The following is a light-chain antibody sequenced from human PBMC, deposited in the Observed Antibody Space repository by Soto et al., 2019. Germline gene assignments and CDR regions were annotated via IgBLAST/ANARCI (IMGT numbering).Light chain of an antibody. V-gene: IGLV4-3*01. Sequence: VLPQPPSASALLGASSKLTCTLSSEHSTYTIEWYQPRPGRSPQYIMKVKSDGSHSKADGIPDRFMGSSSGADRYLTLSYLPSVDVVEYYCGESNTTGGQVGSVFGIGINVTVL. CDR2: VKSDGSH. CDR1: SEHSTYT. J-gene: IGLJ1*01. CDR3: GESNTTGGQVGSV.